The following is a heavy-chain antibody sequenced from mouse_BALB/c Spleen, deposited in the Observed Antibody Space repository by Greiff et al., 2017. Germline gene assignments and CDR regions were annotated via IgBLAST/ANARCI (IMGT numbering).Heavy chain of an antibody. CDR3: ASPQLGRGFAY. V-gene: IGHV2-9*02. D-gene: IGHD4-1*02. J-gene: IGHJ3*01. Sequence: QVQLKESGPGLVAPSQSLSITCTVSGFSLTSYGVHWVRQPPGKGLEWLGVIWAGGSTNYNSALMSRLSISKDNSKSQVFLKMNSLQTDDTAMYYCASPQLGRGFAYWGQGTLVTVSA. CDR2: IWAGGST. CDR1: GFSLTSYG.